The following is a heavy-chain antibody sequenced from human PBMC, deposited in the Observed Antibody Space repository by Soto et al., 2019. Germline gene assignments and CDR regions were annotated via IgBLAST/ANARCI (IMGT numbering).Heavy chain of an antibody. CDR1: GYIFTNYY. Sequence: ASVKVSCKASGYIFTNYYIHWVRQAPGQGLEWMGIINLSADRTSYAQKFQGRFTVTMDTSTSTVYMELGSLRSEDMAVYYCVRDPSSGYRSFDYWGQGTLVTVSS. V-gene: IGHV1-46*03. CDR3: VRDPSSGYRSFDY. D-gene: IGHD3-22*01. CDR2: INLSADRT. J-gene: IGHJ4*02.